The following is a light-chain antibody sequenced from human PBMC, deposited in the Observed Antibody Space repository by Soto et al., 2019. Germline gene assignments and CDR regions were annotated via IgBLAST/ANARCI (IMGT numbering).Light chain of an antibody. Sequence: DIQMTQSPSSLSASVGDRVTIPCRASQGISNNLAWYQQKPGKVPKLLIYAASSLQSGVPSRFSGSGSGTDFTLTISGLQPEDVATYYCQNYNSASFTFGPGTKVDIK. CDR3: QNYNSASFT. J-gene: IGKJ3*01. CDR1: QGISNN. CDR2: AAS. V-gene: IGKV1-27*01.